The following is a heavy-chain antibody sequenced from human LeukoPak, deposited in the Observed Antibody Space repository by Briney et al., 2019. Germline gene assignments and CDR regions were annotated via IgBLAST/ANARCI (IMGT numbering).Heavy chain of an antibody. Sequence: SETLSLTCTVSGDSMRRSSFYWGCIRQPPGKGLEWIATVYWSGTTYYNPSLESRLTIYEDTPRNKFSLKLRSVTAADTALYYCARSYFYGSGSPGPYFDFWGQGVPVTVSS. CDR2: VYWSGTT. CDR3: ARSYFYGSGSPGPYFDF. D-gene: IGHD3-10*01. J-gene: IGHJ4*02. V-gene: IGHV4-39*01. CDR1: GDSMRRSSFY.